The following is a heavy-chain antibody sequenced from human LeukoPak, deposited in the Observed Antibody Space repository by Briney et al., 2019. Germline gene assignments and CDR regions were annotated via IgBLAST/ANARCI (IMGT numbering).Heavy chain of an antibody. J-gene: IGHJ4*02. CDR1: GFTFSRYG. V-gene: IGHV3-30*02. D-gene: IGHD3-9*01. Sequence: GGSLRLSCAVSGFTFSRYGMHWVRQAPGKAPEWVALISYDGGNTDYVDSVKGRFTVSRDNSRNTLYLQMNSLRPEDTAVYYCAKDRSTYNVLTGYHEYWGQGTLVTVSS. CDR3: AKDRSTYNVLTGYHEY. CDR2: ISYDGGNT.